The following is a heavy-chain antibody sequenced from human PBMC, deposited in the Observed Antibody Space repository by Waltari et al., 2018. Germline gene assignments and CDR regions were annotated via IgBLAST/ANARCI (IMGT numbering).Heavy chain of an antibody. J-gene: IGHJ4*02. D-gene: IGHD2-15*01. Sequence: QLHLQQSSPRLLKASESLSPTCAAPGDSMNRNYWWNWARPPPGKGLEWIGQIHGRGRATYTPTLASRVTGSIDTSNNQFSLKVSDATAAEAAVYYCARERGRGLYLDSWGQGTLVTVSP. CDR1: GDSMNRNYW. CDR3: ARERGRGLYLDS. CDR2: IHGRGRA. V-gene: IGHV4-4*02.